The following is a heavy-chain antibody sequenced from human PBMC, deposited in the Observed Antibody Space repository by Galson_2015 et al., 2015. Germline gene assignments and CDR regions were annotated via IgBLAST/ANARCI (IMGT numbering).Heavy chain of an antibody. Sequence: SLRLSCAASGFTVSNYGMSWVRQAPGKGLEWVSGIGSSGGRTHYADSVKGRFTISRDDSVNTLYLQMSSLRADDTAVYYCAKDRLAVSTSYWYFDLWGRGTLVTVSS. V-gene: IGHV3-23*01. CDR1: GFTVSNYG. CDR2: IGSSGGRT. D-gene: IGHD5/OR15-5a*01. J-gene: IGHJ2*01. CDR3: AKDRLAVSTSYWYFDL.